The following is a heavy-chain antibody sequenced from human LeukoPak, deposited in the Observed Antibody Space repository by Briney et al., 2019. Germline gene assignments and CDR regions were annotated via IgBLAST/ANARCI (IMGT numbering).Heavy chain of an antibody. D-gene: IGHD2-2*01. CDR3: ARLPAPIYYFDY. CDR1: GHSISTTYY. CDR2: LYHSGST. J-gene: IGHJ4*02. Sequence: SETLSLTCTVSGHSISTTYYWGWIRHPPGKGLEWIGSLYHSGSTYYTPSLRSRVTISVDTSKNQFSLKLSSVTAADTAVYYCARLPAPIYYFDYWGQGTLVTVSS. V-gene: IGHV4-38-2*02.